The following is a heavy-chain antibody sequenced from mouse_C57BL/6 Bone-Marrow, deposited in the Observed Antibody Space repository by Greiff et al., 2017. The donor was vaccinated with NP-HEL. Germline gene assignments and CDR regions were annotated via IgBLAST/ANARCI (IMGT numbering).Heavy chain of an antibody. J-gene: IGHJ4*01. CDR3: ANYYGFYAMDY. Sequence: EVKLVESGGGLVKPGGSLKLSCAASGFTFSSYAMSWVRQTPEKRLEWVATISDGGSYTYYPDNVKGRFTFSRDNAKNNLYLQMSHLKSEDTAMYYCANYYGFYAMDYWGKGTSVTVSS. V-gene: IGHV5-4*03. D-gene: IGHD1-2*01. CDR2: ISDGGSYT. CDR1: GFTFSSYA.